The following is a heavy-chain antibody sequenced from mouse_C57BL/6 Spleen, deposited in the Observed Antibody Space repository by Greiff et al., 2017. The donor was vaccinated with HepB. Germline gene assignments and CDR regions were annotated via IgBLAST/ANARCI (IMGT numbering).Heavy chain of an antibody. D-gene: IGHD1-1*01. J-gene: IGHJ2*01. CDR3: ARHEDYCSSYYFYY. Sequence: VQLQQSGAELVKPGASVKLSCKASGYTFTEYTIHWVKKRSGRGLGGMGWFYPGSGSIKYNKKFKDKAILTADNSSRTVLMELSRLTSEDYAVYFCARHEDYCSSYYFYYWGQGTTLTVSS. V-gene: IGHV1-62-2*01. CDR1: GYTFTEYT. CDR2: FYPGSGSI.